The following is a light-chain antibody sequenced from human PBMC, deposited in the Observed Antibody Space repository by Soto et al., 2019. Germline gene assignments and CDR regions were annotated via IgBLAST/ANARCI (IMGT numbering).Light chain of an antibody. J-gene: IGKJ2*01. V-gene: IGKV3-11*01. CDR1: QSVSSY. CDR2: DAS. CDR3: QQRSNWLMYT. Sequence: EIVLKQSPATLSLSPGERATLSCRASQSVSSYLAWYQQKPGQAPRLLTYDASNRATGIPARFSGSGSGTDFTLTISSLEPEDFAVYYCQQRSNWLMYTFGQGTKVDI.